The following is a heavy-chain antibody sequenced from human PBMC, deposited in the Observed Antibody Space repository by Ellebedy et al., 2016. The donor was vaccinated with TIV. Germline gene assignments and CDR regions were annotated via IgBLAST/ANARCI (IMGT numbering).Heavy chain of an antibody. D-gene: IGHD6-19*01. CDR1: GFTVSSNY. CDR3: ARGSWACSGSMDV. J-gene: IGHJ6*02. V-gene: IGHV3-74*01. CDR2: MKGDGSSV. Sequence: GESLKISCAASGFTVSSNYMTWVRQAPGKGLVWVSRMKGDGSSVTYADYVKGRFTISSDNAKNTLYLQMNSLRAEDTAVYYCARGSWACSGSMDVWGQGTTVTVSS.